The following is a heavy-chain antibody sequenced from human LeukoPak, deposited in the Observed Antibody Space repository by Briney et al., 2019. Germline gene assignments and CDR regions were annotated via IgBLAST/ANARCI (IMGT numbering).Heavy chain of an antibody. Sequence: SETLSLTCTVSGGSISSSSYYWGWIRQPPGKGLEWIGRIYTSGSTNYNPSLKSRVTMSVDTSKNQFSLKLSSVTAADTAVYYCARGYYYYYMDVWGKGTTVTISS. J-gene: IGHJ6*03. V-gene: IGHV4-39*07. CDR1: GGSISSSSYY. CDR3: ARGYYYYYMDV. CDR2: IYTSGST.